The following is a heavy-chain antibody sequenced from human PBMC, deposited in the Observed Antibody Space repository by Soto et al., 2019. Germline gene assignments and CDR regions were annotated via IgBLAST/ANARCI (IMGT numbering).Heavy chain of an antibody. Sequence: QVQVVESGGGVVQPGRALRLSCAASGFTFSSYAMHWVRQAPGKGLEWVAIISYDGSDKYYADSVKGRFTISRDNSKNTLYRQMNSLRTEDTAVYYCASGGRLRHFDYWGQGTLVTVSS. CDR1: GFTFSSYA. CDR3: ASGGRLRHFDY. D-gene: IGHD5-12*01. J-gene: IGHJ4*02. CDR2: ISYDGSDK. V-gene: IGHV3-30*04.